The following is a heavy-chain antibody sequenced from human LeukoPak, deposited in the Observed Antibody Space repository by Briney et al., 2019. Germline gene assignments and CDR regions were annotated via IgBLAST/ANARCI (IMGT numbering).Heavy chain of an antibody. V-gene: IGHV4-59*04. Sequence: SETLSLTCTVSGGSISSYYWSWIRQPPGKGLEWIGSIYHSGSTYYNPSLKSRVTISVDTSKNQFSLKLSSVTAADTAVYYCAVLTGLLWFGELGYWGQGTLVTVSS. CDR2: IYHSGST. CDR1: GGSISSYY. D-gene: IGHD3-10*01. CDR3: AVLTGLLWFGELGY. J-gene: IGHJ4*02.